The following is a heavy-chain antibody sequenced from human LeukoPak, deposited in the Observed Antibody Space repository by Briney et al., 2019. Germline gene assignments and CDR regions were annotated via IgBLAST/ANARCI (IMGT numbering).Heavy chain of an antibody. Sequence: PGGSLRLSCAASGFTFSSCGMSWVRQAPGKGLEWVSAISGSGGSTYYADSVKGRFTISRDNSKNTLYLQMNSLRAEDTAVYYCARRGLLWFGDRIGRGAFDIWGQGTMVTVSS. CDR2: ISGSGGST. D-gene: IGHD3-10*01. J-gene: IGHJ3*02. V-gene: IGHV3-23*01. CDR3: ARRGLLWFGDRIGRGAFDI. CDR1: GFTFSSCG.